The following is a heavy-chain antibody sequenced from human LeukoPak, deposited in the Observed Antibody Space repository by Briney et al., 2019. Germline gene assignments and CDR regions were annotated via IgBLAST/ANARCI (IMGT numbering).Heavy chain of an antibody. CDR2: ISGSGDGT. D-gene: IGHD1-14*01. V-gene: IGHV3-23*01. CDR3: ARIRTITALNY. J-gene: IGHJ4*02. CDR1: GFTFGGYA. Sequence: GGSLRLSCAASGFTFGGYALNWVRQASGKGLEWVSAISGSGDGTHYADSVKGRFTFSRDNSKNTVSLQMSSLRAEDPAVYYCARIRTITALNYWGQGTLDTVSS.